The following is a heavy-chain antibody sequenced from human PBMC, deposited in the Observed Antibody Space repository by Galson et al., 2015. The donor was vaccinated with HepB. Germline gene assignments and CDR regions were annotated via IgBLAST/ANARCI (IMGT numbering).Heavy chain of an antibody. CDR2: IYYSGST. V-gene: IGHV4-39*07. Sequence: ETLSLTCTVSGGSISSSSYYWGWIRQPPGKGLEWIGSIYYSGSTYYNPSLKSRVTISVDTSKNQFSLKLSSVTAADTAVYYCARDGIAAAQGDYWGQGTLVTVSS. CDR1: GGSISSSSYY. D-gene: IGHD6-13*01. J-gene: IGHJ4*02. CDR3: ARDGIAAAQGDY.